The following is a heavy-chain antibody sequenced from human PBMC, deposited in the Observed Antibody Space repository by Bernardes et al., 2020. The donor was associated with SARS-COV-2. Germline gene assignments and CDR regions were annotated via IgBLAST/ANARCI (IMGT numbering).Heavy chain of an antibody. V-gene: IGHV5-51*01. Sequence: GESLKISCKGSGYSFTSYWIGWVRQMPGKGLEWMGIIYPGDSDTRYSPSFQGQVTISADKSISTAYLQWSSLKASDTAMYYCARRPGYSNYYYYGMDVWGQGTTVTVSS. J-gene: IGHJ6*02. D-gene: IGHD4-4*01. CDR2: IYPGDSDT. CDR1: GYSFTSYW. CDR3: ARRPGYSNYYYYGMDV.